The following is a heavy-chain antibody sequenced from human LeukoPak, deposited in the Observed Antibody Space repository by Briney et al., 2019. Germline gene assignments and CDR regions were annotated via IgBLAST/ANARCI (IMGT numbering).Heavy chain of an antibody. V-gene: IGHV3-48*03. D-gene: IGHD3-10*01. Sequence: GGSLRLSCAASGFTFSSYEMNWVRQAPGKGLEWVSYISSSGSTIYYADSVKGRFTISRDNAKNSLYLQMNSLRAEDTAVYYCARGPGSGRNYNWFDPWGQGTLVTVSS. CDR1: GFTFSSYE. J-gene: IGHJ5*02. CDR3: ARGPGSGRNYNWFDP. CDR2: ISSSGSTI.